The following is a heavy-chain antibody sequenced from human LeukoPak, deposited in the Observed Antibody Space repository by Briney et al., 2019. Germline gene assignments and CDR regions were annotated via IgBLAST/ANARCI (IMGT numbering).Heavy chain of an antibody. Sequence: GGSLRLSCAASGFTFDDYAMHWVRQAPGKGLEWVSLISGDGGSTYYADSVKGRFTISRDNSKNSLYLQMNSLRTEDTALYYCAKDYEDYYGSGSYVCVDVWGKGTTVTVSS. J-gene: IGHJ6*04. D-gene: IGHD3-10*01. CDR1: GFTFDDYA. V-gene: IGHV3-43*02. CDR3: AKDYEDYYGSGSYVCVDV. CDR2: ISGDGGST.